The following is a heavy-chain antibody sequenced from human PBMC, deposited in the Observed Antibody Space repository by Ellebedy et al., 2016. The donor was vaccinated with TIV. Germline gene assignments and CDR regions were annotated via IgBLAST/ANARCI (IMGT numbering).Heavy chain of an antibody. CDR2: FTGSGAGT. Sequence: PGGSLRLSCEASRFTFSTYAMTWVRQAPGKGLEWVSGFTGSGAGTYYADSVKGRFTVSRDNPKNTLYLQMNSLRAEDTAVYYCVRGAGSYHFDYWGQGTLVTV. V-gene: IGHV3-23*01. J-gene: IGHJ4*02. CDR3: VRGAGSYHFDY. CDR1: RFTFSTYA. D-gene: IGHD1-26*01.